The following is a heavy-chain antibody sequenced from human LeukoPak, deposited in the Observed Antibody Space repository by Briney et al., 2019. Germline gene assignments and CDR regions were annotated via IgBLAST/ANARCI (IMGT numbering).Heavy chain of an antibody. CDR2: MNPNSGNT. V-gene: IGHV1-8*01. J-gene: IGHJ4*02. D-gene: IGHD3-16*01. CDR3: ARNNDSRDPPHFDY. CDR1: GSTFTSYD. Sequence: ASVKVSCTASGSTFTSYDINCVRQATGQGLEWMGWMNPNSGNTGYAQKFQGRVTMSRNTSISTAYMELSSLRSEDTAVYYCARNNDSRDPPHFDYWGQGTLVTVSS.